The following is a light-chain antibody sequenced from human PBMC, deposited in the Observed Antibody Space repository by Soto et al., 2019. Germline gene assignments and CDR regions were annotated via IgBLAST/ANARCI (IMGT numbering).Light chain of an antibody. CDR3: QQYGSSPIT. CDR1: QSVSSSY. V-gene: IGKV3D-20*01. Sequence: IVLTHSPATLSSSPCERATLSCGASQSVSSSYVAWYQHKPGLAPRLLIHDTSSRAIGIPDRFSGSKSGTNFTLTIRRMEPEDVGMYYCQQYGSSPITFGQGTRLEI. J-gene: IGKJ5*01. CDR2: DTS.